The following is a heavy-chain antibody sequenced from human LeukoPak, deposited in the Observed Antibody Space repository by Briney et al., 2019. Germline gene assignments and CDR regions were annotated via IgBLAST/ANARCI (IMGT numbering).Heavy chain of an antibody. J-gene: IGHJ4*02. D-gene: IGHD3-22*01. Sequence: ASVKVSCKASGYILTGYYIHWVRQAPGQGLEWMGWINPNSGGTNFAQKFQGRVTMTRDTSISTAYLELTTLTFDDTAVYYCARGGRHTMIVVDSYYFDFWGQGTLVTVSS. V-gene: IGHV1-2*02. CDR2: INPNSGGT. CDR3: ARGGRHTMIVVDSYYFDF. CDR1: GYILTGYY.